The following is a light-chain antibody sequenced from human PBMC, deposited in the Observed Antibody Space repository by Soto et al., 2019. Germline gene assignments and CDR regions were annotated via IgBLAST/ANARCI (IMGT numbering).Light chain of an antibody. V-gene: IGKV3D-20*02. J-gene: IGKJ5*01. CDR1: QSVTNSY. CDR3: QQRSNSPPWIT. Sequence: EIVLTQSPGTLSLSPGERATLSCRASQSVTNSYLAWYQLKPGQAPSLLIYGASSRATGIPAKFSGSGSGTDFTLTISSLEPEDSAVYYCQQRSNSPPWITFGQGTRLEIK. CDR2: GAS.